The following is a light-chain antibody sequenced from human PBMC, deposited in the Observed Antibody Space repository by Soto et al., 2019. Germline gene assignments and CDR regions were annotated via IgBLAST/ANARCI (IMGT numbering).Light chain of an antibody. CDR1: QSVSSNY. V-gene: IGKV3D-11*02. CDR3: QQYNNLPRT. J-gene: IGKJ4*01. CDR2: DAS. Sequence: EIVLTHSQATLSLSPCERATLSASASQSVSSNYLAWYQKKPGEARRLLIDDASKSASGIAARCSGSGGGTDFILTISSLAHDDAVVYYWQQYNNLPRTFGGGTKVDI.